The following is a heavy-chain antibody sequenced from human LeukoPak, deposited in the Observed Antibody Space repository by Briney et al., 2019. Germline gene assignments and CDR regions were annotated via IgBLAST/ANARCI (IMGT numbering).Heavy chain of an antibody. D-gene: IGHD3-3*02. Sequence: GGSLRLSCAASGFTFSSYGMHWVRQAPGKGLEWVAFIRYDGSNKYYADSVKGRFTISRDNAKNSLYLQMNSLRAEDTAVYYCARNVLGAFDIWGQGTMVTVSS. CDR1: GFTFSSYG. J-gene: IGHJ3*02. V-gene: IGHV3-30*02. CDR2: IRYDGSNK. CDR3: ARNVLGAFDI.